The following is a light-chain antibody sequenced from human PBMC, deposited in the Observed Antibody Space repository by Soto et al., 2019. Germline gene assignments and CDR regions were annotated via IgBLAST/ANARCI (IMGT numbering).Light chain of an antibody. CDR2: GAS. CDR3: QQYNNWTRT. V-gene: IGKV3-15*01. J-gene: IGKJ1*01. Sequence: EIVMTQSPATLPVSPGERATLSCRASQSVSSNLAWYQQKPGQAPRLLIYGASTRATGIPARFSGSGSGTEFTLTISSLQSEDFAVYYCQQYNNWTRTFGQGTKVDIK. CDR1: QSVSSN.